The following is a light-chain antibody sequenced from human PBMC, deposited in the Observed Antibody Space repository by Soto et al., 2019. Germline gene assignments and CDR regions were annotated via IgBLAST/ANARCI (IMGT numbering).Light chain of an antibody. Sequence: EIVLTQSPGTLSLSPGERATLSCRASQSVSSYLAWYQQKPGQAPRLPIYGASNRATGIPARFSGSGSGTEFTLTISSLQPDDFATYYCQQSYSSPLTFGGGTKVDIK. CDR2: GAS. V-gene: IGKV3-11*01. CDR3: QQSYSSPLT. J-gene: IGKJ4*01. CDR1: QSVSSY.